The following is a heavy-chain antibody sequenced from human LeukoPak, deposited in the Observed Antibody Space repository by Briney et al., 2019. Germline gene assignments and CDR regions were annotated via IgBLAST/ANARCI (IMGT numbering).Heavy chain of an antibody. Sequence: SETLSLTCTVSGGSISSSSYYWGWIRQPPGKGLEWIGSIYYSGSTYYNPSLKSRVTISVDTSKNQFSLKLSSVTAADTAVYYCARHVPLIVVVVAATPDWFDPWGQGTLVTVSS. CDR3: ARHVPLIVVVVAATPDWFDP. CDR1: GGSISSSSYY. D-gene: IGHD2-15*01. J-gene: IGHJ5*02. CDR2: IYYSGST. V-gene: IGHV4-39*01.